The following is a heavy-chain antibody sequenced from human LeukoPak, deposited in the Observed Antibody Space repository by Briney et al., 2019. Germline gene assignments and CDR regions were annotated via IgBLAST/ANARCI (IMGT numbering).Heavy chain of an antibody. CDR2: IYPDDSDA. Sequence: GESLKISCKGSGYNFGTRWVAWVRQMPGKGLEWMGIIYPDDSDARYSPSFQGQVTISADKSINTAYLQWSSLKASDTAIYFCARGAYGSGSYYNYYGMDVWGQGTTVTVSS. J-gene: IGHJ6*02. V-gene: IGHV5-51*01. CDR1: GYNFGTRW. CDR3: ARGAYGSGSYYNYYGMDV. D-gene: IGHD3-10*01.